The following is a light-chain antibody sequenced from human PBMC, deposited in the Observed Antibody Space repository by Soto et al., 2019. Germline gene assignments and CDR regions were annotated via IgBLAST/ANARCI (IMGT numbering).Light chain of an antibody. CDR1: SSDVGAYNY. Sequence: QSALTQPASVSGPPGQSITISCTGTSSDVGAYNYVSWYQQHPGKAPRLIIYEVANRPSGVSNHFSGSKSGNTASLTISGLQPEDEANYYCSSYTSSSTLVFGGGTKLTVL. V-gene: IGLV2-14*01. CDR3: SSYTSSSTLV. CDR2: EVA. J-gene: IGLJ2*01.